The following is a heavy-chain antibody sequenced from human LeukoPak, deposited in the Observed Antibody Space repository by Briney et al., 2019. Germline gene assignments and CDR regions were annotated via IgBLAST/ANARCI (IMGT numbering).Heavy chain of an antibody. J-gene: IGHJ5*02. CDR3: ATAHYYYDSSGYYNWFDP. V-gene: IGHV1-2*06. CDR1: GYTFTGYY. D-gene: IGHD3-22*01. Sequence: ASVKVSCKASGYTFTGYYMHWVRQAPGQGLEWMGRINPNSGGTNYAQKFQGRVTMTRDTSISTAYMELSSLRSEDTAVYYCATAHYYYDSSGYYNWFDPWGQGTLVTVSS. CDR2: INPNSGGT.